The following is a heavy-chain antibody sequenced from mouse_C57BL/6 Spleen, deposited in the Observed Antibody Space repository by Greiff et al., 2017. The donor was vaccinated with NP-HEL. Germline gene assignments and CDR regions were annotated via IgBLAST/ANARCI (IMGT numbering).Heavy chain of an antibody. CDR2: IYPGDGDT. Sequence: QVQLKESGAELVKPGASVKISCKASGYAFSSYWMNWVKQRPGKGLEWIGQIYPGDGDTNYNGKFKGKATLTADKSSSTAYMQLSSLTSEDSAVYFCARSPRYYGSSYLDYWGQGTTLTVSS. CDR3: ARSPRYYGSSYLDY. CDR1: GYAFSSYW. D-gene: IGHD1-1*01. J-gene: IGHJ2*01. V-gene: IGHV1-80*01.